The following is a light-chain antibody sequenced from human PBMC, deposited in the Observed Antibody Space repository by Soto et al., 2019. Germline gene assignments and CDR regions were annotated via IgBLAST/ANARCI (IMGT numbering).Light chain of an antibody. CDR3: QHYSSYSEA. V-gene: IGKV1-5*03. Sequence: IPLTRSPATRSGSVGDRVPIQSLASMTISSWLAYYQQKPAKAPKLLIYKAYTLKSGVPSRFSGGGSGTEFTITISSLQPDDFATYYCQHYSSYSEAFGQGTKVDIK. J-gene: IGKJ1*01. CDR1: MTISSW. CDR2: KAY.